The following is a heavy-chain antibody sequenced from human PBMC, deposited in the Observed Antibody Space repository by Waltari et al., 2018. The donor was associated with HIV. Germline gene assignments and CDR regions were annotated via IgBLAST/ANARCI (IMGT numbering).Heavy chain of an antibody. J-gene: IGHJ3*02. CDR2: ISGSGGST. CDR1: GFTFSSYA. CDR3: AKVLEHSSGYYFWGSAFDI. D-gene: IGHD3-22*01. Sequence: EVQLLESGGGLVQPGGSLRLSCAASGFTFSSYAMSWVRQAPGKGLEWVSAISGSGGSTYYADSVKGRFTISRDNSKNTLYLQMNSLRAEDTAVYYCAKVLEHSSGYYFWGSAFDIWGQGTMVTVSS. V-gene: IGHV3-23*01.